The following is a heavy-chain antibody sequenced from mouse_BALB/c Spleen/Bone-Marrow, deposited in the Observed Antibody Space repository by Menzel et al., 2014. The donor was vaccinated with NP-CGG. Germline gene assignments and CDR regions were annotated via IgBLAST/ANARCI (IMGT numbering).Heavy chain of an antibody. CDR3: AKGGYGSSYVRYYAMDY. Sequence: QVHVKQSGAELARPGASVKLSCKASGYTFTDYYINWVKQRTGQGLEWIGEIYPGSGNTYYNEKFKGKATLTAVKSSSTAYMQLSSLTSEDSAVYFCAKGGYGSSYVRYYAMDYWGQGTSVTVSS. CDR1: GYTFTDYY. J-gene: IGHJ4*01. D-gene: IGHD1-1*01. CDR2: IYPGSGNT. V-gene: IGHV1-77*01.